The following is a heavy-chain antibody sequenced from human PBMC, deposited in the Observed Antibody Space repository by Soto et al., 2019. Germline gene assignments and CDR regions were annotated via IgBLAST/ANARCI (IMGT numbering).Heavy chain of an antibody. J-gene: IGHJ4*02. CDR1: GFTFSSYG. Sequence: QVQLVESGGGVVQPGRSLRLSCAASGFTFSSYGMHWVRQAPGKGLEWVAGIWYDGSNKYYADSVKGRFTISRDNSKNTLYLQMNSLRAEDTAVYYCARPAYYYDSSGYYHLDYWGQGTLVTVS. CDR3: ARPAYYYDSSGYYHLDY. CDR2: IWYDGSNK. D-gene: IGHD3-22*01. V-gene: IGHV3-33*01.